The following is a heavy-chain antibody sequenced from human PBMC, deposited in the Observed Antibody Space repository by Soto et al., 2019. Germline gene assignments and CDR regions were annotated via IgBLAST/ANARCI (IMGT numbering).Heavy chain of an antibody. Sequence: QVQLVESGGGVVQPGRALRLSCAASGSTFSRYAMHWVLQARGKGVEWVAVISYDGSNKYYADSVKGRFTISRDNSKNTLYLQMNSLRAEDTAVYYCARDRPYSEFTYGMDVWGQGTTVTVSS. CDR2: ISYDGSNK. CDR1: GSTFSRYA. J-gene: IGHJ6*02. CDR3: ARDRPYSEFTYGMDV. V-gene: IGHV3-30-3*01. D-gene: IGHD4-4*01.